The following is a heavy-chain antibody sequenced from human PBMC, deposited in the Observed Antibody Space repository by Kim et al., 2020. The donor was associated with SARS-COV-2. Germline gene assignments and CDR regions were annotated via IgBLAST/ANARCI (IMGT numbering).Heavy chain of an antibody. J-gene: IGHJ6*02. Sequence: GGSLRLSCAASGFTFSSYGMHWVRQAPGKGLEWVAVIWYDGSNKYYADSVKGRFTISRDNSKNTLYLQMNSLRAEDTAVYYCARDLDDILTGYYRAYYYYGMDVWGQGTTVTV. D-gene: IGHD3-9*01. CDR2: IWYDGSNK. CDR1: GFTFSSYG. V-gene: IGHV3-33*01. CDR3: ARDLDDILTGYYRAYYYYGMDV.